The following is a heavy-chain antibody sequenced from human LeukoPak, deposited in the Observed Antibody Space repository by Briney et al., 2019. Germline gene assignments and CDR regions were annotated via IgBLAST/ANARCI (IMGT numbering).Heavy chain of an antibody. J-gene: IGHJ4*02. D-gene: IGHD3-22*01. Sequence: GGSLRLSCAASGFAFNNYAMTWVRQAPGKGLEWVSTISGSGDYIYYADSVKGRFTISRDNSKNTLYVQMNSLRAEDTAVYYCAKSSADYFYDSSGYYVDFDYWGQGTLVTVSS. CDR3: AKSSADYFYDSSGYYVDFDY. V-gene: IGHV3-23*01. CDR1: GFAFNNYA. CDR2: ISGSGDYI.